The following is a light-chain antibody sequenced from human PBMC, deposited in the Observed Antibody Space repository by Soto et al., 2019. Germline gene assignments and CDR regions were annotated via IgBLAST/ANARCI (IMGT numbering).Light chain of an antibody. CDR2: KAS. Sequence: DIQMTQSPSSLSASVGDRVTITCRASQSISNYLNWYQQKPGKAPKLLIYKASTLESGVPSRFSGGGLGTEFSLNITSLQPDDFATYYCQQYSTYPYIFGQGTKVDIK. CDR1: QSISNY. CDR3: QQYSTYPYI. V-gene: IGKV1-5*03. J-gene: IGKJ2*01.